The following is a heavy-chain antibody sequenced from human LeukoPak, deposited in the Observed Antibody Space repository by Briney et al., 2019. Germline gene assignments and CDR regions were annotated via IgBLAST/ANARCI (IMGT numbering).Heavy chain of an antibody. CDR2: ISGSGGST. J-gene: IGHJ4*02. Sequence: GGSLRLSCAASGFTFSSYAMSWVRQAPGKGLEWVSAISGSGGSTYYADSVKGRFTISGDNSKNTLYLQMNSLRAEDTAVYYCANPGIAVAGSEDYWGQGTLVTVSS. V-gene: IGHV3-23*01. CDR3: ANPGIAVAGSEDY. CDR1: GFTFSSYA. D-gene: IGHD6-19*01.